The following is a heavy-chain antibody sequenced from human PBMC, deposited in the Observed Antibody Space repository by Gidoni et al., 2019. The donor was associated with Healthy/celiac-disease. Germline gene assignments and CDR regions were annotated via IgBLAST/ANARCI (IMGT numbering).Heavy chain of an antibody. J-gene: IGHJ4*02. CDR1: GFTFSRYA. D-gene: IGHD3-10*01. CDR2: ISYDGSNK. V-gene: IGHV3-30-3*01. Sequence: QAQLVESGGGVVEPGRSLRLSCAASGFTFSRYAMHWVRQAPGKGLEWVAVISYDGSNKYYADSVKGRFTISRDNSKNTLYLQMNSLRAEDTAVYYCARGRLLWFRELLGVFDYWGQGTLVTVSS. CDR3: ARGRLLWFRELLGVFDY.